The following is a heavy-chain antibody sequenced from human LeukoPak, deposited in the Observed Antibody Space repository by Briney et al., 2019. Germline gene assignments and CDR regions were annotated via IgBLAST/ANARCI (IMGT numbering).Heavy chain of an antibody. Sequence: GESLKISCKGSGYSFTNYWIGWVRQMPGKGLELMWIIYPGDSDTRYSPSFQGQVTISADKSISTAYLQWSSLKASDTAMYYCARLLGATSGWDYFDYWGQGTLVTVSS. CDR1: GYSFTNYW. D-gene: IGHD1-26*01. CDR2: IYPGDSDT. V-gene: IGHV5-51*01. J-gene: IGHJ4*02. CDR3: ARLLGATSGWDYFDY.